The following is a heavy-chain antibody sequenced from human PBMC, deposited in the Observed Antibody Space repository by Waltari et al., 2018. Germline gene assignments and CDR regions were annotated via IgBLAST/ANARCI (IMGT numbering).Heavy chain of an antibody. D-gene: IGHD1-26*01. CDR3: ARGVELGPYYYYVMDV. Sequence: QVQLVQSGAEVKKPGASVTVSCQASGYTFHGYYMHWFRQAPGQGLEWLGRINPNSGGTNYAQKFQGRVTMTSDTSISTAYMELSRLRSDDTAVYYCARGVELGPYYYYVMDVWGQGTTVTVSS. CDR1: GYTFHGYY. CDR2: INPNSGGT. J-gene: IGHJ6*02. V-gene: IGHV1-2*06.